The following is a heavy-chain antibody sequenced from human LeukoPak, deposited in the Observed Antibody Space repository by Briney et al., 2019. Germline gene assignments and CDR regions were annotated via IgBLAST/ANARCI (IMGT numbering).Heavy chain of an antibody. V-gene: IGHV1-69*05. CDR3: ARAITVTGYYYYYMDV. CDR2: IIPIFGTA. Sequence: SVKVSCKASGGTFSSYAISWVRQAPGQGLEWMGGIIPIFGTANYAQKFQGRVTITTDESTSTAYMELSSLRSEDTAVYYCARAITVTGYYYYYMDVWGKGTTVTVSS. CDR1: GGTFSSYA. J-gene: IGHJ6*03. D-gene: IGHD4-11*01.